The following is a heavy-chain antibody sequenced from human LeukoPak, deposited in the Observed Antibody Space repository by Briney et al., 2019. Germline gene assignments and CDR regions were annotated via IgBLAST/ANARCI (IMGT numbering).Heavy chain of an antibody. Sequence: ASVKVSCKSSGYTFTGYYMRWVRQAPGQGLEWMGWINPNSGGTNYAQKFQGRVTMTRDTSISTAYMELSRLRSDDTAVYYCARDGTGYSSGWYYWYFDLWGRGTLVTVSS. V-gene: IGHV1-2*02. J-gene: IGHJ2*01. CDR3: ARDGTGYSSGWYYWYFDL. D-gene: IGHD6-19*01. CDR1: GYTFTGYY. CDR2: INPNSGGT.